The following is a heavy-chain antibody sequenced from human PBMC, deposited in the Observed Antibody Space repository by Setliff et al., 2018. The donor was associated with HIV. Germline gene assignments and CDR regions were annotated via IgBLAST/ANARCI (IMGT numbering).Heavy chain of an antibody. D-gene: IGHD2-15*01. CDR1: GGSFSNSYYF. V-gene: IGHV4-39*07. CDR2: ISYSGST. CDR3: ARGVPNCSNGNCYLGIFDH. Sequence: SETLSLTCNVSGGSFSNSYYFWGWIRQPPGKGLEWIGSISYSGSTYYNPALKSRLTISVDRSENQFSLNLTSVAAADTAVYYCARGVPNCSNGNCYLGIFDHWGQATLVTVS. J-gene: IGHJ4*02.